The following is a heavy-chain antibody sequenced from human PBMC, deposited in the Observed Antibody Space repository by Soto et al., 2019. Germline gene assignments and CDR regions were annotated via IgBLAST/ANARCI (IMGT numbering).Heavy chain of an antibody. CDR2: MSTSSGNT. Sequence: ASVKVSCKASGYTFTSYDINWVRQATGQGLEWMGWMSTSSGNTGYAQKFQGRVTMTRDTSISTAYMELSGLRSEDTAVYYCARVYGEPTHWGQGTLVTVSS. J-gene: IGHJ4*02. CDR3: ARVYGEPTH. V-gene: IGHV1-8*01. CDR1: GYTFTSYD. D-gene: IGHD4-17*01.